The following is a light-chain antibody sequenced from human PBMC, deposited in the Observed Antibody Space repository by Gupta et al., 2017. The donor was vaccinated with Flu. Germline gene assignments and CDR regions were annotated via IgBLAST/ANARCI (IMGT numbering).Light chain of an antibody. Sequence: EIVLTQSPGTLSLSPGERATLSCRASQSVSSSYSAWYQQKPGQAPRLLIYGASSRATGIPDRFSGSGSGTDFTLTISRLEPEDFAVYYCQQYGSSPVTFGQGRRLEIK. J-gene: IGKJ5*01. CDR1: QSVSSSY. CDR3: QQYGSSPVT. V-gene: IGKV3-20*01. CDR2: GAS.